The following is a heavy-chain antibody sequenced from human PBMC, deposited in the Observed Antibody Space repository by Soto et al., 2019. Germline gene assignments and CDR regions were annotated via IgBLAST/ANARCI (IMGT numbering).Heavy chain of an antibody. Sequence: QVQLQESGPGLVKPSQTLSLTCTVSGGSISSGGYYWSWIRQHPGKGLEWIGYIYYSGSTYYNPSLKRRVTISVDTSKNQFSLKLSSVTAADTAVYYCARDQADCSGGSCYFLGFDPWGQGTLVTVSS. CDR1: GGSISSGGYY. V-gene: IGHV4-31*03. D-gene: IGHD2-15*01. CDR3: ARDQADCSGGSCYFLGFDP. J-gene: IGHJ5*02. CDR2: IYYSGST.